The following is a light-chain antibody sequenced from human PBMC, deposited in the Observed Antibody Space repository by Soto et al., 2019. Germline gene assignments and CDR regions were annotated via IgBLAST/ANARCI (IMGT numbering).Light chain of an antibody. CDR2: DAS. Sequence: EIVLTQSPATLSLSPGERATLSCRASQSVSNYLAWYQQKLGQAPRLLIYDASNRATGISARFSGSGSGTDFTLTISSLQPEDFAIYYCQQRGNWTPTFGPGTKVDFK. CDR1: QSVSNY. J-gene: IGKJ3*01. V-gene: IGKV3-11*01. CDR3: QQRGNWTPT.